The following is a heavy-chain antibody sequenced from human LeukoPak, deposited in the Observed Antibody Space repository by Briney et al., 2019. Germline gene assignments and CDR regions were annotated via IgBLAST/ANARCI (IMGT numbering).Heavy chain of an antibody. V-gene: IGHV3-30*04. CDR2: ISYDGSNK. CDR3: ATACGGDCYSDY. J-gene: IGHJ4*02. CDR1: GFTFSSYA. D-gene: IGHD2-21*02. Sequence: GRSLRLSCAASGFTFSSYAMHWVRQAPGKGLEWVAVISYDGSNKYYADSVKGRFTISRDNSKNTLYLQMNSLRAEDTAAYYCATACGGDCYSDYWGQGTLVTVSS.